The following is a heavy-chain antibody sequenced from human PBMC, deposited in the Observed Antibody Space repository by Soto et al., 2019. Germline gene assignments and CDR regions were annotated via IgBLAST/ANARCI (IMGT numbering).Heavy chain of an antibody. J-gene: IGHJ4*02. CDR1: GFTFSSYA. D-gene: IGHD3-10*01. Sequence: GGSLRLSCAASGFTFSSYAMSWVRQAPGKGLEWVSAISGSGGSTYYADSVKGRFTISRDNSKNTLYLQMNSLRAEDTAVYYCAKGIGRFGELSDFDSWGQGTLVTVSS. CDR3: AKGIGRFGELSDFDS. CDR2: ISGSGGST. V-gene: IGHV3-23*01.